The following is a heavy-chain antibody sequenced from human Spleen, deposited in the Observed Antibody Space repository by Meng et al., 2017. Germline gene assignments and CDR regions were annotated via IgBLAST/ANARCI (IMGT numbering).Heavy chain of an antibody. CDR2: IWYDGSLK. D-gene: IGHD5-24*01. CDR1: GLSLSNYG. Sequence: HLVESGGGVVQPGRSQRITCVESGLSLSNYGVHWVRQAPGKGLEWVAVIWYDGSLKYYADSVKGRFTIFRDNSKNTLYLQMNSLRAEDTAVYYCARGRDGYNSAFDYWGQGTLVTVSS. CDR3: ARGRDGYNSAFDY. V-gene: IGHV3-33*01. J-gene: IGHJ4*02.